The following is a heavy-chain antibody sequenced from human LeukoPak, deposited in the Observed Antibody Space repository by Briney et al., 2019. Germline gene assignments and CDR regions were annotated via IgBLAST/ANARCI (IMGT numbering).Heavy chain of an antibody. CDR1: GYTFTSQG. J-gene: IGHJ4*02. CDR2: INAYNGDT. D-gene: IGHD4-17*01. V-gene: IGHV1-18*01. CDR3: ASHNGDYPKLDY. Sequence: ASVKVSCKASGYTFTSQGVTWVRQAPGQGLEWMGWINAYNGDTEYAQKFQGRVTMTTDTSTSTAYMELRSLRSDDTAVYYCASHNGDYPKLDYWGQGTLVTVSS.